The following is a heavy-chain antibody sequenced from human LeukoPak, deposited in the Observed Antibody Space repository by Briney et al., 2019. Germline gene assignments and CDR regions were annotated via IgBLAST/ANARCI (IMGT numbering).Heavy chain of an antibody. V-gene: IGHV3-11*06. Sequence: PGGSLRLSCAASGFTFSDYYMSWIRQAPGKGLEWVSYISSSSSYTNYADSVKGRFTISRDNAKNTLYLQMNSLRAEDTAVYYCASGVYDSLYYFDYWGQGTLVTVSS. D-gene: IGHD5/OR15-5a*01. CDR2: ISSSSSYT. J-gene: IGHJ4*02. CDR1: GFTFSDYY. CDR3: ASGVYDSLYYFDY.